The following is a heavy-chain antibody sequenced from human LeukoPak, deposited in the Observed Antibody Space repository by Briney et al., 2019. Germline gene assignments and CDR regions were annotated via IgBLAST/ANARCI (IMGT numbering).Heavy chain of an antibody. D-gene: IGHD3-22*01. J-gene: IGHJ4*02. CDR3: AKDRADYYDGSAYNNFDY. V-gene: IGHV3-23*01. CDR2: ISGSGHST. Sequence: GGSLRLSCAASGFSFSSYAMSWVRQAPGKGLEWVSAISGSGHSTYYADSVKGRFTISRDNSKNTLYLQMNSLRAEDTAVYYCAKDRADYYDGSAYNNFDYWGREPWSPPP. CDR1: GFSFSSYA.